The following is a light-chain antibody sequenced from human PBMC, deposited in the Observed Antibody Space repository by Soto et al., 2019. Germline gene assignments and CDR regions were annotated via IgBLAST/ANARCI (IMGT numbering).Light chain of an antibody. V-gene: IGLV1-51*01. Sequence: QSVLTQPPSVSAAPGQRVTIPCSGSSSNIAQSPVSWFQHLPRKAPKLLIYDNDKRPSGIPERFSGSKSGTSATLAIAGLQTGDEADYYCVTWDNSVRADVVIGGGTKLTVL. J-gene: IGLJ2*01. CDR3: VTWDNSVRADVV. CDR2: DND. CDR1: SSNIAQSP.